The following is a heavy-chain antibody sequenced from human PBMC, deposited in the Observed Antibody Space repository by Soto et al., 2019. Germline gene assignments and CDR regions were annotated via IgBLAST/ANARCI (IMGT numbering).Heavy chain of an antibody. Sequence: EVQLVESGGGLVQPGGSRRVSCAASGLSFSNNAMNWVRQAPGKGLEWVSYISIGSGSIFYADSVKGRFTISRDDAKNSLYMQMNTLRDEDTAVYYCVRDDRWAFDFWGQGTMVTVSS. CDR3: VRDDRWAFDF. CDR1: GLSFSNNA. V-gene: IGHV3-48*02. J-gene: IGHJ3*01. D-gene: IGHD3-22*01. CDR2: ISIGSGSI.